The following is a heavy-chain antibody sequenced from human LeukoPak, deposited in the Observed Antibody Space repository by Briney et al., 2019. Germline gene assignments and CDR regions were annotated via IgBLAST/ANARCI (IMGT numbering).Heavy chain of an antibody. V-gene: IGHV4-4*07. CDR1: GGSISSYY. Sequence: SETLSLTCTVSGGSISSYYWSWIRQPAGKGLEWIGRIYTSGSTNYNPSLKSRVTISVDTSKNQFSLKLSSVTAADTAVYFCASPRGDDSGGYYTWYFHHWGQGILVTVAS. D-gene: IGHD3-22*01. CDR3: ASPRGDDSGGYYTWYFHH. CDR2: IYTSGST. J-gene: IGHJ1*01.